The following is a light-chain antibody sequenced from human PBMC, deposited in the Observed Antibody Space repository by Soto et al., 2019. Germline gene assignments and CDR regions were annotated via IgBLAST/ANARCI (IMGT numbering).Light chain of an antibody. CDR2: DAS. V-gene: IGKV3-11*01. Sequence: EIVLTQSPATLSLSPGERATLSCRASQSVSSYLAWYQQKPGQAPRLLIYDASNRATGIPARLSGSGSGPGFTLTTRSLEPDVFAVYYCQQRSNWQVTFGQGTRLQIK. J-gene: IGKJ5*01. CDR3: QQRSNWQVT. CDR1: QSVSSY.